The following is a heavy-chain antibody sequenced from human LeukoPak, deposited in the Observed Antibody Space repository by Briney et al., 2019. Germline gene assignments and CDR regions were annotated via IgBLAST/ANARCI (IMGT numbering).Heavy chain of an antibody. Sequence: KPSETLSLTCAVYGGSFSGYYWSWIRQPPGKGLEWIGEINHSGSTNYNPSLKSRVTISVDTSKNQFSLKLSSVTAADTAVYYCARRIGYSYVYYYYYMDVWGKGTTVTISS. CDR1: GGSFSGYY. J-gene: IGHJ6*03. CDR2: INHSGST. V-gene: IGHV4-34*01. CDR3: ARRIGYSYVYYYYYMDV. D-gene: IGHD5-18*01.